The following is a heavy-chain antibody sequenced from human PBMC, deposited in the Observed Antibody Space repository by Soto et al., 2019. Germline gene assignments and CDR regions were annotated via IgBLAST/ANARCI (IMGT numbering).Heavy chain of an antibody. V-gene: IGHV3-48*01. Sequence: PGGSLRLSCAASGFSFSSYSMNWVRQAPGKGLEWVSYISSSSSTIYYADSVKGRFTISRDNAKNSLYLQMNSLRAEDTAVYYCARVRDGRGAYYYYYMDVWGKGTTITVSS. CDR3: ARVRDGRGAYYYYYMDV. J-gene: IGHJ6*03. CDR1: GFSFSSYS. D-gene: IGHD3-10*01. CDR2: ISSSSSTI.